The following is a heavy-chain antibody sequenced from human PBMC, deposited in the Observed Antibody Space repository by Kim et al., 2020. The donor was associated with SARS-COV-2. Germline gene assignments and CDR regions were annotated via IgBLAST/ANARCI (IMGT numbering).Heavy chain of an antibody. CDR3: ARDQSGYDSGVIGY. V-gene: IGHV4-39*07. D-gene: IGHD5-12*01. J-gene: IGHJ4*02. Sequence: NPARKSRVTISVDTSKNQFSLKLSSVTAADTAVYYCARDQSGYDSGVIGYWGQGTLVTVSS.